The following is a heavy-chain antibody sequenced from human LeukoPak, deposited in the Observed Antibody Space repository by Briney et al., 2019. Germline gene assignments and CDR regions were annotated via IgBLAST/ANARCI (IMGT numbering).Heavy chain of an antibody. Sequence: GGSLRLSCAASGFSLSTYGVSWVRQPPGKGLEWVSGITCTGGSTYYADSVKGRFTVSRDTSKNTLYLQRNSLRAEDTAICDCAKEHGTAVAGFYYWGQGTLVTVSS. CDR3: AKEHGTAVAGFYY. CDR1: GFSLSTYG. J-gene: IGHJ4*02. D-gene: IGHD6-19*01. V-gene: IGHV3-23*01. CDR2: ITCTGGST.